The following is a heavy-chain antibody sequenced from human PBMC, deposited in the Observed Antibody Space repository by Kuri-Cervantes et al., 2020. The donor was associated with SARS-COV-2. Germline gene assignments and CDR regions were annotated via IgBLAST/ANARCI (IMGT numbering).Heavy chain of an antibody. Sequence: GGSLRLSCAASGFNFSRTDMHWVRQAPGKGLEWVAVISHNGKNKKCIASGKGRFTISRDNSKNTLYLQMNSLRAEDTAVYYCARDLGYCTNGVCLLWEGYFDYWGQGTLVTVSS. CDR1: GFNFSRTD. CDR3: ARDLGYCTNGVCLLWEGYFDY. J-gene: IGHJ4*02. V-gene: IGHV3-30*03. D-gene: IGHD2-8*01. CDR2: ISHNGKNK.